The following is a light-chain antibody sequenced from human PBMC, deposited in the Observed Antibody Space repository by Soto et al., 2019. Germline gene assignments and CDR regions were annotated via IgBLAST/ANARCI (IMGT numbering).Light chain of an antibody. CDR2: GNS. Sequence: QSVLTQPPSVSGAPGQGVTISCTGSSSNIGAGYDVHWYQQLPGTAPKLLIYGNSNRPSGVPDRFSGSNSGTSTSLAITGLQAEDEADYYCQSYDNSLSGLVFGGGTQLTVL. J-gene: IGLJ2*01. CDR3: QSYDNSLSGLV. V-gene: IGLV1-40*01. CDR1: SSNIGAGYD.